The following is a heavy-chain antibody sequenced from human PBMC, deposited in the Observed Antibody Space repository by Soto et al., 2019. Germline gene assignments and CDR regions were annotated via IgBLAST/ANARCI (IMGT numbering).Heavy chain of an antibody. J-gene: IGHJ3*02. CDR1: GYTFTSYD. V-gene: IGHV1-8*01. CDR2: MNPNSGNT. Sequence: QVQLVQSGAEVKKPGASVKVSCKASGYTFTSYDINWVRQATGQGLEWMGWMNPNSGNTGYAQKFQGRVTMTRNTARSTAYMELSSLRSEDTAVYYCASQRDIVVVVAATSAFDIWGQGTMVTVSS. D-gene: IGHD2-15*01. CDR3: ASQRDIVVVVAATSAFDI.